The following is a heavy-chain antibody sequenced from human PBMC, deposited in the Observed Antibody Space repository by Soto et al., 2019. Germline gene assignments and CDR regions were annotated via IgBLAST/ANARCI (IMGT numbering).Heavy chain of an antibody. CDR3: AREWGLLPYYVMNV. CDR2: IPYTGRT. Sequence: PSETLSLTCIVSGDSVTSGSYYWTWLRQPPGKGPEWIGYIPYTGRTKYNPSLQSRVTISVDTSKNDFSLNLSSVTAADTAVYFCAREWGLLPYYVMNVWGHGTAVTVSS. D-gene: IGHD7-27*01. J-gene: IGHJ6*02. CDR1: GDSVTSGSYY. V-gene: IGHV4-61*03.